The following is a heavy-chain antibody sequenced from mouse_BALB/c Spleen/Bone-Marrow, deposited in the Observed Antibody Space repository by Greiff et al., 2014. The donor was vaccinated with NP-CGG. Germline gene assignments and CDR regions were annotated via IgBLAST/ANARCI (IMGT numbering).Heavy chain of an antibody. D-gene: IGHD1-1*01. CDR3: AKGGYGSSYVRCYAMDY. J-gene: IGHJ4*01. Sequence: QVQLKQSGAELARPGASVKLSCKASGYTFTDYYINWVKQRTGQGLEWIGEIYPGSGNTYYNEKFKGKATLTADKSSSTAYMQLSSLTSEDSAVYFCAKGGYGSSYVRCYAMDYWGQGTSVTVSS. CDR2: IYPGSGNT. V-gene: IGHV1-77*01. CDR1: GYTFTDYY.